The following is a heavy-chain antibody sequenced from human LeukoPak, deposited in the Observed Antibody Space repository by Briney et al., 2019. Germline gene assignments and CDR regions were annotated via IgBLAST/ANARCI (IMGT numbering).Heavy chain of an antibody. CDR3: ARAGGGMVNYYYYYMDV. V-gene: IGHV4-59*11. Sequence: SETLSLTCTVSGGSISSHYWSWILQPPGKGLEWIGYIYYSGSTNYNPSLKSRVTISVDTSKNQFSLKLSSVTAADTAVYYCARAGGGMVNYYYYYMDVWGKGTTVTVSS. CDR1: GGSISSHY. J-gene: IGHJ6*03. CDR2: IYYSGST. D-gene: IGHD2-8*01.